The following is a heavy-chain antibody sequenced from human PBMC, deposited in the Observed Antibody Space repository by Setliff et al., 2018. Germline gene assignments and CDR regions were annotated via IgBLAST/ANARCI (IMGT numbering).Heavy chain of an antibody. CDR1: GYSIGSGYY. Sequence: PSETLSLTCAVSGYSIGSGYYWGWIRQPAGKGLEWIGRIYSDENTDYNPSLKSRVTMSADTSKNQFSLKLKSVTAADTAVYYCTRNFLGWLARFWGRGTLVTVSS. J-gene: IGHJ4*02. V-gene: IGHV4-38-2*01. CDR3: TRNFLGWLARF. CDR2: IYSDENT. D-gene: IGHD6-19*01.